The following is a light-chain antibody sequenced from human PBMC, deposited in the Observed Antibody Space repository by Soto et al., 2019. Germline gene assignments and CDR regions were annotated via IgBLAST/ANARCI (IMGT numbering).Light chain of an antibody. CDR2: SAS. CDR1: QSVTAGR. CDR3: QQYGNSPSA. J-gene: IGKJ1*01. Sequence: EVVLTQSPDNLSLSPGERATLSCRASQSVTAGRLAWYQQKPGQAPRLLIYSASSRTSGIPDRFSGSGSGTDFTLTISRLETEDFAVYYCQQYGNSPSAFGQGTKVDIK. V-gene: IGKV3-20*01.